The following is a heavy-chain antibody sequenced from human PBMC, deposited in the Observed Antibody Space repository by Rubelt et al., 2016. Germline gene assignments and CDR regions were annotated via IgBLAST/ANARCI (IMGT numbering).Heavy chain of an antibody. CDR1: GGSFSGYY. D-gene: IGHD6-13*01. V-gene: IGHV4-34*01. CDR3: ARGLARAAAAPRRLWFDP. J-gene: IGHJ5*02. Sequence: QVQLQQWGAGLLKPSETLSLTCAVYGGSFSGYYWTWIRQPPGKGLEWIGELNHSRSTNYNPSLKRRVTISVDTSKNQFPRKLGPGTAADTAVYYCARGLARAAAAPRRLWFDPWGQGTLVTVSS. CDR2: LNHSRST.